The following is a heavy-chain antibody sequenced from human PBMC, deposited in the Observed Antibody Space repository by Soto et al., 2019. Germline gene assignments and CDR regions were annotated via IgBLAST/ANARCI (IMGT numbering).Heavy chain of an antibody. V-gene: IGHV3-23*01. Sequence: GGSLRLSCAASGFTFSSYAMSWVRQAPGKGQEWVSAISGSGGNTYYADSVKGRFTISRDNSKNTLFLQMNSLRADDTAVYYCAKSSVSCSSASCYSLGYYYYNMDVWGKGTTVTVSS. D-gene: IGHD2-2*01. CDR3: AKSSVSCSSASCYSLGYYYYNMDV. J-gene: IGHJ6*03. CDR1: GFTFSSYA. CDR2: ISGSGGNT.